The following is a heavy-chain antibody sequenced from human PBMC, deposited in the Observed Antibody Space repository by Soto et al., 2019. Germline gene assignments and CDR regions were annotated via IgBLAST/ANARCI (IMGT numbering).Heavy chain of an antibody. CDR1: GGTFSSYA. V-gene: IGHV1-69*13. D-gene: IGHD5-18*01. CDR3: ARAGGRYSYGRPLFDY. CDR2: IIPIFGTA. J-gene: IGHJ4*02. Sequence: GASVKVSCKASGGTFSSYAISWVRQAPGQGLEWMGGIIPIFGTANYAQKFQGRVTITADESTSTAYMELSSLRSEDTAVYYCARAGGRYSYGRPLFDYWGQGTLVTVSS.